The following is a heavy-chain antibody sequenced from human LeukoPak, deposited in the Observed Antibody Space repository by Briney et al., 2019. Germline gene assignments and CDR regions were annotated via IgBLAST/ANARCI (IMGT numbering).Heavy chain of an antibody. CDR1: GFTFSSYS. D-gene: IGHD3-10*01. CDR2: ISSSSSTI. CDR3: ARARGPLHYYYYMDV. Sequence: GGSLRLSCAASGFTFSSYSMNWVRRAPGKGLEWVSYISSSSSTIYYADSVKGRFTISRDNAKNSLYLQMNSLRAEDTAVYYCARARGPLHYYYYMDVWGKGTTVTVSS. V-gene: IGHV3-48*01. J-gene: IGHJ6*03.